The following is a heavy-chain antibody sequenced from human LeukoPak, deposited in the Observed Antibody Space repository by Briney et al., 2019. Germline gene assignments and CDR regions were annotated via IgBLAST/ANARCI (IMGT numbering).Heavy chain of an antibody. CDR3: ARVPGSSSGSREFDY. V-gene: IGHV6-1*01. Sequence: SQTLSLTCAISGDSVSSDSAAWNWIRQSPSRGLEWLGRTYYRSRWYFDYAVSVRSRITIKSDTLKNQFSLQLNSVTPADTAVYYCARVPGSSSGSREFDYWGQGTRVTVSP. J-gene: IGHJ4*02. CDR2: TYYRSRWYF. CDR1: GDSVSSDSAA. D-gene: IGHD6-19*01.